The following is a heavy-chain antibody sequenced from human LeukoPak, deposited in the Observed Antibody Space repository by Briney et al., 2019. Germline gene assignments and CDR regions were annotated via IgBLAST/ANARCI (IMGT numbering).Heavy chain of an antibody. CDR3: ARSNSYSNYYYYYMDV. CDR2: IYPGDSDT. J-gene: IGHJ6*03. CDR1: GYSFTSYW. Sequence: PGESLKVSCKGSGYSFTSYWIGWVRQMPGKGLEWMGTIYPGDSDTRYSPSFQGQVTISADKSISTAYLQWSSLKASDTAMYYCARSNSYSNYYYYYMDVWGKGTTVTVSS. V-gene: IGHV5-51*01. D-gene: IGHD1-26*01.